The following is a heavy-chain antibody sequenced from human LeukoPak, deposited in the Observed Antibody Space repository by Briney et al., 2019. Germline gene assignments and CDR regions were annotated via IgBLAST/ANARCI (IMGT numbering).Heavy chain of an antibody. CDR2: IKQDGSEK. CDR1: GFTFSSYW. V-gene: IGHV3-7*01. CDR3: ARDRVLRFLERPRGYYMDV. Sequence: GGSLRLSCAASGFTFSSYWMSWVRQAPGKGLEWVANIKQDGSEKYYVDSVKGRFTISRDNAKNSLYLQMNSLRAEDTAVYYCARDRVLRFLERPRGYYMDVWGKGTTVTVSS. D-gene: IGHD3-3*01. J-gene: IGHJ6*03.